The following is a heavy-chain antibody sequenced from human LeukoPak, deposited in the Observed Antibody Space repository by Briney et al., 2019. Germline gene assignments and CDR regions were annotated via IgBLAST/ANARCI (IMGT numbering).Heavy chain of an antibody. V-gene: IGHV4-30-4*01. D-gene: IGHD2-15*01. CDR1: GGSISSGDYY. CDR2: IYYSGST. Sequence: PSQTLSLTCTVSGGSISSGDYYWSWIRQPPGKGLEWFGYIYYSGSTYYNPSLKSRVTISVDTSKNQFSLKLSSVTAADTAVYYCARDQGYCSGGSCYPYYYYGMDVWGQGTTVTVSS. J-gene: IGHJ6*02. CDR3: ARDQGYCSGGSCYPYYYYGMDV.